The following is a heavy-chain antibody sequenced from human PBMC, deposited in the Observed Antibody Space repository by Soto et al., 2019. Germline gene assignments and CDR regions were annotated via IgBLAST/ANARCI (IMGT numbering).Heavy chain of an antibody. CDR2: ISAYNGNT. CDR1: GYTFTSYG. CDR3: ARLALRYFDWLPIDY. V-gene: IGHV1-18*01. Sequence: AASVKVSCKASGYTFTSYGISWVRQAPGQGLEWMGWISAYNGNTNYAQKLQGRVTMTTDTSTSTAYMELRSLRSDDTAVYYCARLALRYFDWLPIDYWGQGTLVTVSS. D-gene: IGHD3-9*01. J-gene: IGHJ4*02.